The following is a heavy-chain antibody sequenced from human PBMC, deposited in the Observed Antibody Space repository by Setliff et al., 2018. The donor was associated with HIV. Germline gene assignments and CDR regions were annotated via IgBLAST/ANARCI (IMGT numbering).Heavy chain of an antibody. CDR1: GYTFTSYY. Sequence: AASVKVSCKASGYTFTSYYMHWVRQAPGQGLEWMGIINPSGGSTSYAQKFQGRVTMTRDTSTSTAYMELSSLRSEDTAVYYCARNTKAGTAIGYFQHWGQGTQVTVSS. CDR2: INPSGGST. CDR3: ARNTKAGTAIGYFQH. V-gene: IGHV1-46*01. J-gene: IGHJ1*01. D-gene: IGHD6-19*01.